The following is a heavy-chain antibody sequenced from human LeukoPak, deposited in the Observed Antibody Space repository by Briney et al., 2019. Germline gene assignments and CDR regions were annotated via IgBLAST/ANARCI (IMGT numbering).Heavy chain of an antibody. D-gene: IGHD3-9*01. CDR2: IYPGDSDT. J-gene: IGHJ4*02. CDR3: ARRVYDYDILTGDPLDY. Sequence: GESLKISCKGSGYNFASHWIAWVRQMPGSGLEWMGIIYPGDSDTRYSPSFQGQVTISADKSISTAYLQWSSLKASDTAMYYCARRVYDYDILTGDPLDYWGQGTLVTVSS. CDR1: GYNFASHW. V-gene: IGHV5-51*01.